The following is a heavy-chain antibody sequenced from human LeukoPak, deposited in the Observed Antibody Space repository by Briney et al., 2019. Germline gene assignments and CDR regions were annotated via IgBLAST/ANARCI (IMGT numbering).Heavy chain of an antibody. CDR2: INQEGSGK. J-gene: IGHJ1*01. D-gene: IGHD1-1*01. CDR3: AEGTTG. Sequence: PGGSLRLSCATSGFTFSRHWMSWVRQAPGKWLEWVANINQEGSGKYYVDSVKGRFPISRENATNSLYMQMKSLRSEDTAIYFCAEGTTGWGQSTLVPASS. CDR1: GFTFSRHW. V-gene: IGHV3-7*01.